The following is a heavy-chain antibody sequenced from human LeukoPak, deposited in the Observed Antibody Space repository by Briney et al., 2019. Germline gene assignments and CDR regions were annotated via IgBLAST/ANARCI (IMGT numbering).Heavy chain of an antibody. J-gene: IGHJ4*02. CDR3: ARILSTPFDY. CDR2: ISNSGSTI. CDR1: GFTFSSYE. D-gene: IGHD5/OR15-5a*01. V-gene: IGHV3-48*03. Sequence: PGGSLRLSCAASGFTFSSYEMNWVRQAPGKGLEWVSYISNSGSTIYYADSVKGRFTISRGNAKNSLYLQMNSLRAEDTAVYYCARILSTPFDYWGQGILVTVSS.